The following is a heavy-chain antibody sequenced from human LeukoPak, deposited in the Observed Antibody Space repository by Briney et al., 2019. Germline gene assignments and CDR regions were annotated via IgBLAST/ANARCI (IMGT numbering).Heavy chain of an antibody. CDR2: ISGSGGST. CDR1: GFTFGTYA. D-gene: IGHD3-3*01. Sequence: GGSLGPSGAASGFTFGTYAMSWFRQPPGKGLGWVPAISGSGGSTYYADSVKGRFTISRDNSKNTLFLQMNSLRVEDTAPYYCAKSVAIYFYYGLDVWGQGTTVTVSS. V-gene: IGHV3-23*01. CDR3: AKSVAIYFYYGLDV. J-gene: IGHJ6*02.